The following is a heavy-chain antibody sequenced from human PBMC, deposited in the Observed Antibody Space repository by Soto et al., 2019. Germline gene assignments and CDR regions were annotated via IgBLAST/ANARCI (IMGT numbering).Heavy chain of an antibody. Sequence: QRLSCAASGFTFSSYGMHWVRQAPGKGLEWVAVIWYDGSNKYYADSVKGRFTISRDNSKNTLYLQMNSLRAEDTAVYYCAREVIRGYCSGGSCYSYAFDIWGQGRMVTV. CDR1: GFTFSSYG. J-gene: IGHJ3*02. CDR3: AREVIRGYCSGGSCYSYAFDI. D-gene: IGHD2-15*01. CDR2: IWYDGSNK. V-gene: IGHV3-33*01.